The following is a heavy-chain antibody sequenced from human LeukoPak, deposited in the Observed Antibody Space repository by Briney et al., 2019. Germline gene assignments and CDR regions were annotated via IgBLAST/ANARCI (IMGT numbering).Heavy chain of an antibody. CDR1: GFTFTNYW. CDR3: VRGWFLSVWSYHWDV. D-gene: IGHD3-10*01. CDR2: IKEDGSEK. V-gene: IGHV3-7*01. J-gene: IGHJ6*02. Sequence: PGGSLRLSCAASGFTFTNYWMSWVRQAPGKGLEWVANIKEDGSEKYYADSVKGRFTISRDDAKNSLYLEINSLTVEDTAVYYCVRGWFLSVWSYHWDVWGQGTTVTVSS.